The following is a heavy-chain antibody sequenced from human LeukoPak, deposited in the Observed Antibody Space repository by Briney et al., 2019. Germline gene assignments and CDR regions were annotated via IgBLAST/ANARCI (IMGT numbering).Heavy chain of an antibody. CDR3: ARAGIPWNPADC. D-gene: IGHD1-14*01. J-gene: IGHJ4*02. CDR1: GGSIKSNNW. Sequence: PSETLSLTCAVSGGSIKSNNWWSWVRQPPGKGLEWIGEINHSGSTNYNPSLKSRVTISVDTSKNQFSLKLSSVTAADTAVYYCARAGIPWNPADCWGQGTLVIVSS. CDR2: INHSGST. V-gene: IGHV4-4*02.